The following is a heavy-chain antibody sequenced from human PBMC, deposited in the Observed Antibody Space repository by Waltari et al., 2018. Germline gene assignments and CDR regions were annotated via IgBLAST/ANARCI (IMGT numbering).Heavy chain of an antibody. Sequence: VQLLESGGGVVQPGGSLRLSCATSGFIFSSHGLHWVRQIPGKGLEWVAFISFDGKKIFDADSVRGRFTTSRDNSNSIVFLQMNSLRPEDSGVYYCAKDGDYSLTEYDAFDVWGQGTVVTVSP. D-gene: IGHD4-17*01. CDR1: GFIFSSHG. CDR2: ISFDGKKI. J-gene: IGHJ3*01. V-gene: IGHV3-30*02. CDR3: AKDGDYSLTEYDAFDV.